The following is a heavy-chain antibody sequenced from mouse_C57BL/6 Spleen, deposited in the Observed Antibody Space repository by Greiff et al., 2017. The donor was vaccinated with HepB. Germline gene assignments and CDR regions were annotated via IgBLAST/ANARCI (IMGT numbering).Heavy chain of an antibody. V-gene: IGHV1-39*01. CDR1: GYSFTDYN. J-gene: IGHJ3*01. CDR3: ARGDYYGRERWFAY. D-gene: IGHD1-1*01. CDR2: INPNYGTT. Sequence: EVHLVESGPELVKPGASVKISCKASGYSFTDYNMNWVKQSNGKSLEWIGVINPNYGTTSYNQKFKGKATLTVDQSSSTAYMQLNSLTSEDSAVYYCARGDYYGRERWFAYWGQGTLVTVSA.